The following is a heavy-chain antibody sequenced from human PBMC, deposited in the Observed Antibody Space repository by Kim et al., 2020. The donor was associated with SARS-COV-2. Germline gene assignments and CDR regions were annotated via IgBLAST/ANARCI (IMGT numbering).Heavy chain of an antibody. D-gene: IGHD3-16*01. CDR3: ASFMITFGGGIPEYYFDY. V-gene: IGHV3-23*01. Sequence: GGSLRLSCAASGFTFSSCAMSWVRQAPGKGLEWVSAISGSGGSTYYADSVKGRFTISRDNSKNTLYLQMNSLRAEDTAVYYCASFMITFGGGIPEYYFDYWGQGTLVTVSS. J-gene: IGHJ4*02. CDR2: ISGSGGST. CDR1: GFTFSSCA.